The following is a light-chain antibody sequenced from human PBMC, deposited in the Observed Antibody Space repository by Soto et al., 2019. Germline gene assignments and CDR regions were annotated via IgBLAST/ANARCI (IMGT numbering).Light chain of an antibody. CDR2: GAS. CDR3: QQYDSSPIT. V-gene: IGKV3-20*01. J-gene: IGKJ5*01. CDR1: QSVSSRN. Sequence: EIVLTQSPVAVSLSPGEGATLSCRSSQSVSSRNLAWYQQRPGQAPRLFIYGASTRATGIPDRFSGSGSGTDFTLTITPLEPEDFAVYFCQQYDSSPITFGQGTRLEIK.